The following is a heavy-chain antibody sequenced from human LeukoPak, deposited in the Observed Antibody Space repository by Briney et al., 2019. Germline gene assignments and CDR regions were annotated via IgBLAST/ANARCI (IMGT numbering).Heavy chain of an antibody. CDR2: ISNDGGET. Sequence: GRSLRLSCAASGFTFNRYCLHWLRPAPGKGLQWVAFISNDGGETYSADSVKGRFTISRDNSKNTLYLQMNSLKPEDTALYSWAREGPSVRGGSYDYWGQGTLVTVSS. V-gene: IGHV3-30-3*01. J-gene: IGHJ4*02. D-gene: IGHD3-10*01. CDR3: AREGPSVRGGSYDY. CDR1: GFTFNRYC.